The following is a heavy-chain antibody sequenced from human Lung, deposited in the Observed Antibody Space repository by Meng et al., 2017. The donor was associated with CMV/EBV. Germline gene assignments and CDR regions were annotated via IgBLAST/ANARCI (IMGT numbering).Heavy chain of an antibody. CDR1: GSTYENYA. V-gene: IGHV3-9*01. CDR2: ITWNSGNI. CDR3: ARDVGEYYLPSKGMDV. Sequence: SLKISCVGSGSTYENYAMHWVRQAPGKGLELVPGITWNSGNIDYADSVKGRFTVSRDNAKNSVYLQMNSLRPEDTAFYYCARDVGEYYLPSKGMDVWGQGTTVTVSS. D-gene: IGHD3-10*01. J-gene: IGHJ6*02.